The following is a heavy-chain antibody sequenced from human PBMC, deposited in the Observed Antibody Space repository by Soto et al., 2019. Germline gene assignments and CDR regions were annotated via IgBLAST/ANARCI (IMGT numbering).Heavy chain of an antibody. V-gene: IGHV3-48*03. J-gene: IGHJ4*03. CDR2: ISASGDTE. CDR1: AVSCILDD. CDR3: ARVKLVAVASLLSCYFNS. D-gene: IGHD6-19*01. Sequence: GGSVSLSCEVAAVSCILDDMSWVRQAPGKCVGGIAYISASGDTENYSDSVKGRVSISRDNAISSLFLQMSSLRAEDTAVYSCARVKLVAVASLLSCYFNSWGQGTLVTVSS.